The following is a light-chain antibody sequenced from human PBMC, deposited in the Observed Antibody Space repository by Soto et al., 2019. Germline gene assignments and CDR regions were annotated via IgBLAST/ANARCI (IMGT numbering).Light chain of an antibody. J-gene: IGKJ5*01. CDR2: DAS. V-gene: IGKV1-33*01. CDR1: QDISNY. CDR3: QQYDNLLL. Sequence: DIQMTQSPSSLSASVGDRVTITCQASQDISNYLNWYQQKPGKAPKFLIYDASNSEPGVPSRLGGSRSGTNFTCTITTLQPEDIAAYYCQQYDNLLLFGQGTRLEI.